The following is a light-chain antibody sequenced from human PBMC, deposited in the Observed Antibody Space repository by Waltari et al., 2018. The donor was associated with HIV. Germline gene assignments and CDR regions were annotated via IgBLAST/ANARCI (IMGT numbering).Light chain of an antibody. V-gene: IGLV1-44*01. Sequence: QSVLTQPPSASGTPGPMATISCSGSSSDIGYNIGNWYQQFPAPAPKVLIYNNGRLPSGGPARFSGSKSGTSASLAISGLQSEDEADYYCSSWDDSLNGRVFGGGTRLTVL. CDR1: SSDIGYNI. CDR3: SSWDDSLNGRV. CDR2: NNG. J-gene: IGLJ3*02.